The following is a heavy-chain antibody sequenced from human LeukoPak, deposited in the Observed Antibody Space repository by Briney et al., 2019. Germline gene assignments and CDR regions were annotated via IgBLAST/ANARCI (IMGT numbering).Heavy chain of an antibody. CDR1: GGSISGYY. CDR3: AQQCSGSYEPCFDY. J-gene: IGHJ4*02. V-gene: IGHV4-59*01. CDR2: IYYSGST. Sequence: RASETLSLTCTVSGGSISGYYWSWIRQPPGKGLEWIGYIYYSGSTNYNPSLKSRVTISVDTSKNQFSLKLSSATAADTAVYYCAQQCSGSYEPCFDYWGQGTLVTVSS. D-gene: IGHD1-26*01.